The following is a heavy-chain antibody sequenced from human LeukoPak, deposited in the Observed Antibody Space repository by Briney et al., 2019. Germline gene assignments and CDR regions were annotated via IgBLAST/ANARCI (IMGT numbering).Heavy chain of an antibody. J-gene: IGHJ6*02. CDR3: ARDPPMVRGVIITIYYGMDV. CDR2: ISSSGSTI. D-gene: IGHD3-10*01. CDR1: GFTFSDYY. Sequence: GGSLRLSCAASGFTFSDYYTSWIRQTPGKGLEWVSYISSSGSTIYYADSVKGRFTISRDNAKNSLYLQMNSLRAEDTVVYYCARDPPMVRGVIITIYYGMDVWGQGTTVTVSS. V-gene: IGHV3-11*01.